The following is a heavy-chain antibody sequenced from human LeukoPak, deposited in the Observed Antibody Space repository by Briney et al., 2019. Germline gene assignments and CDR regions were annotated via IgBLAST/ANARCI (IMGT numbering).Heavy chain of an antibody. CDR2: INHSGST. CDR3: ARRIFVLGFLEWLIDY. J-gene: IGHJ4*02. Sequence: SETLSLTCTVSGGSISSYYWSWIRQPPGKGLEWIGEINHSGSTNYNPSLKSRVTISVDTPKNQFSLKLSSVTAADTAVYYCARRIFVLGFLEWLIDYWGQGTLVTVSS. D-gene: IGHD3-3*01. CDR1: GGSISSYY. V-gene: IGHV4-34*01.